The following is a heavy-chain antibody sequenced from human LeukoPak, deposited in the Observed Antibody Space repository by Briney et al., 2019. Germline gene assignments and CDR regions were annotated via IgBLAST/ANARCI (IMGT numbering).Heavy chain of an antibody. CDR3: ATLNYGDLRRGGFEA. D-gene: IGHD4-17*01. CDR1: GYTLTDLS. CDR2: FDPGNSET. Sequence: ASVKVSCKVSGYTLTDLSIHWVRQAPGKGLERMGGFDPGNSETIYAQRLQGRVTMTEDTSSDTAYMFLTSLRSEDTALYYCATLNYGDLRRGGFEAWGQGTMVSVSS. V-gene: IGHV1-24*01. J-gene: IGHJ3*01.